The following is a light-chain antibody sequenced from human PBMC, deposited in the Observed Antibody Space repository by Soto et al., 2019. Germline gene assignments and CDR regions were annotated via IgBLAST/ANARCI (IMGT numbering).Light chain of an antibody. CDR3: AAWDDSLSDLVV. CDR1: SSNIGSNY. J-gene: IGLJ2*01. CDR2: SNN. Sequence: QAVVTQPPSASGTPGQRVTISCSGSSSNIGSNYVYWYQQLPGTAPKLLIYSNNQRPSGVPDRFSGSKSGTSASLAISGLRSEDEADYYCAAWDDSLSDLVVFGGGTKVTVL. V-gene: IGLV1-47*02.